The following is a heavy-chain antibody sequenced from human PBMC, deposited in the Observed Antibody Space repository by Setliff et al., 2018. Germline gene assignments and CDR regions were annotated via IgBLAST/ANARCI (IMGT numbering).Heavy chain of an antibody. CDR1: GFTFTYYS. CDR3: ARGGSPYYFDY. V-gene: IGHV3-11*04. J-gene: IGHJ4*02. D-gene: IGHD3-16*01. CDR2: ISSGSNSI. Sequence: GGSLRLSCEASGFTFTYYSMSWVRQAPGKGLEWISYISSGSNSIYYADSVKGRFTVSRDNAKNTLYLQMNSLRAEDTAVYYCARGGSPYYFDYWGQGTLVTVSS.